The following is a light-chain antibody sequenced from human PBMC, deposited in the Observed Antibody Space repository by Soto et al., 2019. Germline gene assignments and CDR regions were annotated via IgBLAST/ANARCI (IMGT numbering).Light chain of an antibody. CDR1: SSNIGAGYD. J-gene: IGLJ1*01. Sequence: QSVLTQPPSVSGAPGQRVTISGTGSSSNIGAGYDVHWYQQLPGTAPKLLIYGNSNRPSGVPDRFSGSKSGTSASLAITGLQAEDEADYYCQSYDSSLSGYVFGTGTKVIVL. V-gene: IGLV1-40*01. CDR2: GNS. CDR3: QSYDSSLSGYV.